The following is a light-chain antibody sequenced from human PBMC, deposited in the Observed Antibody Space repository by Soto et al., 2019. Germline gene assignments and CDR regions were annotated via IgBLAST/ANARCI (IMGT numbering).Light chain of an antibody. CDR3: QSYDNSLSCWV. Sequence: QSVLTQPPSVSGAPGQRVTIPCTGSTSNIGAGYDVHWYQQVPGTAPKLLIYANNNRPSGVPDRFSGSKSGTSATLAITGLQAEDETDYYCQSYDNSLSCWVFGGGTKLTVL. CDR1: TSNIGAGYD. V-gene: IGLV1-40*01. J-gene: IGLJ3*02. CDR2: ANN.